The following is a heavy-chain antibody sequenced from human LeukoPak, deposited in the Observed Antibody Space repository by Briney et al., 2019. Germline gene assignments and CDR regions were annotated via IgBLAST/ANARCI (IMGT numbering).Heavy chain of an antibody. CDR1: GFTVSSNY. V-gene: IGHV3-53*01. CDR3: ATDGDYDPSDAFDI. Sequence: PGGSLRLSCAASGFTVSSNYMSWVRQAPGKGLEWVSVIYSGGSTYYADSVKGRFTISRDNSKNTLYLQMNSLRAEDTAVYYCATDGDYDPSDAFDIWGQGTMVTVSS. CDR2: IYSGGST. D-gene: IGHD4-17*01. J-gene: IGHJ3*02.